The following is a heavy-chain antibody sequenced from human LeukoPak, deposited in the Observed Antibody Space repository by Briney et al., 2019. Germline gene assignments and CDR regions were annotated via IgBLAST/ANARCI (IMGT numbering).Heavy chain of an antibody. D-gene: IGHD2-2*01. J-gene: IGHJ4*02. CDR3: ARELGYCSSTGCPESEYGIDY. CDR1: GFTFSSYA. Sequence: PGRSLRLSCAASGFTFSSYAMHWVRQAPGKGLEWVAFIRYDGSNKYYADSVKGRFTISRDNSKNTLYLQMNSLRAEDTAVYYCARELGYCSSTGCPESEYGIDYWGQGTLVTVSS. V-gene: IGHV3-30*04. CDR2: IRYDGSNK.